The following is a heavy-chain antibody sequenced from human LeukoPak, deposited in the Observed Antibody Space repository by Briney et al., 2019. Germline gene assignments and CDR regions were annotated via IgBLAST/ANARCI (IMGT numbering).Heavy chain of an antibody. CDR2: ISDSGSTA. D-gene: IGHD3-16*02. Sequence: GGSLRLSCGASGFTFSNYAMSWVRQAPGKGLEWVSGISDSGSTAFYADSVKGRFTSSRDNPKKSLFLQMNNLRAEDTAVYFCAREGRYYDYVSGSYRFLNFDYWGQGTLVSVSS. J-gene: IGHJ4*02. CDR1: GFTFSNYA. CDR3: AREGRYYDYVSGSYRFLNFDY. V-gene: IGHV3-23*01.